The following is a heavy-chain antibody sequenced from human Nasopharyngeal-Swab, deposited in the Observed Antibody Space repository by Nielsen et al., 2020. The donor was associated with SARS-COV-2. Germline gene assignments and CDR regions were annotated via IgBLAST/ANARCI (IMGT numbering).Heavy chain of an antibody. CDR3: ATINTSSPPNYYYYMDV. CDR2: ISYTGST. Sequence: SEPLSLTCSVSGGSISSYYWSWIRKPPGRGLECIGYISYTGSTNSNPSLKSRVTISVDTSKNQFSLKLTSVTAADTAVYYCATINTSSPPNYYYYMDVWGKGTTVTVSS. J-gene: IGHJ6*03. V-gene: IGHV4-59*12. CDR1: GGSISSYY. D-gene: IGHD6-6*01.